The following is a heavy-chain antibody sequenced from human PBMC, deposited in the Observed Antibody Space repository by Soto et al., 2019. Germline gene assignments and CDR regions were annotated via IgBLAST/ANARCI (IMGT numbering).Heavy chain of an antibody. CDR1: GGSISSYY. CDR3: ARAYYDRSGYAVDP. CDR2: IYYTGSI. J-gene: IGHJ5*02. Sequence: PSETLSLTCTVSGGSISSYYWIWIRQPPGKGLEWIAYIYYTGSINYNPSLKSRVTISVDTSNNQFSLKLSSVTAADTAVYYCARAYYDRSGYAVDPWGQGTLVTVSS. D-gene: IGHD3-22*01. V-gene: IGHV4-59*08.